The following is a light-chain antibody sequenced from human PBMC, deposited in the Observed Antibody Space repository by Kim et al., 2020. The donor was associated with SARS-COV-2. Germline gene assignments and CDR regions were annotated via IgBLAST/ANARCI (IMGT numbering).Light chain of an antibody. CDR2: GAS. Sequence: PGERATLSCRASQNVSGTYLAWYQQTPGQAPRLLIYGASSRATGIPGRISGSGSGTDFTLTISRLEPEDFAVYCCQQYGSSSRWTFGQGTKVDIK. V-gene: IGKV3-20*01. CDR3: QQYGSSSRWT. CDR1: QNVSGTY. J-gene: IGKJ1*01.